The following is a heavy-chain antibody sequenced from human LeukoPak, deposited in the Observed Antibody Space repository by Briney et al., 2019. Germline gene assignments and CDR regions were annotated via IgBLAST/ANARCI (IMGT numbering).Heavy chain of an antibody. J-gene: IGHJ4*02. Sequence: SETLSLTCTVSGGSISSYYWSWIRQPPGKGPEWIGYIYYSGSTNYNPSLKSRVTISLDTSKNQFSLKLSSVTAADTAVYYCARQDGDYVMGFDYWGQGTLVTVSS. CDR3: ARQDGDYVMGFDY. V-gene: IGHV4-59*08. CDR1: GGSISSYY. D-gene: IGHD4-17*01. CDR2: IYYSGST.